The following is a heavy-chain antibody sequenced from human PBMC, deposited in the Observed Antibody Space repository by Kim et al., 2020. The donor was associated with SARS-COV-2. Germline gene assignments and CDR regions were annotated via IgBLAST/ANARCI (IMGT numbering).Heavy chain of an antibody. V-gene: IGHV3-74*01. Sequence: DSVQGRFTISRDNAKNTLYLQMNSLRAEDTAVYYCARGEGSTGWYVGDYWRQGTLVTVSS. J-gene: IGHJ4*02. CDR3: ARGEGSTGWYVGDY. D-gene: IGHD6-19*01.